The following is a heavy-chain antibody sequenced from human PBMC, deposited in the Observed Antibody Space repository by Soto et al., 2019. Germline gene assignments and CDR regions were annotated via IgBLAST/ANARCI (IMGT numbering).Heavy chain of an antibody. Sequence: QVQLVESGGGVVQPGRSLRLCCAASGFTLSSYGMHWVRQAPGKGLEWVAVISYDGSNKYYADTVKGRITISRDNSKNELYLQRYSRRAEDTAVYYCANNPYSGNAADAFDGWGQGTRVTVSS. CDR2: ISYDGSNK. V-gene: IGHV3-30*18. CDR3: ANNPYSGNAADAFDG. J-gene: IGHJ3*01. D-gene: IGHD1-1*01. CDR1: GFTLSSYG.